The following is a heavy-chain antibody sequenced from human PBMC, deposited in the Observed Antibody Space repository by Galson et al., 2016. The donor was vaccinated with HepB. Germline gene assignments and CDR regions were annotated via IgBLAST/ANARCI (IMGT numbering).Heavy chain of an antibody. Sequence: QSGAEVKKPGESLKISCRGSGYTFNDYWIAWVRQVPGKGLEYMGMIFPDDFDTRYSPSFQGHVTISVDRSTKTAYLQWTSLRASDTATYFCARPANDADEYDSSGFSYWGQGTLVIVSS. V-gene: IGHV5-51*01. CDR1: GYTFNDYW. J-gene: IGHJ4*02. CDR2: IFPDDFDT. CDR3: ARPANDADEYDSSGFSY. D-gene: IGHD3-22*01.